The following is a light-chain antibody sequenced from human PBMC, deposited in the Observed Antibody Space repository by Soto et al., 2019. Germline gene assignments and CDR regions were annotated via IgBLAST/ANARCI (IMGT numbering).Light chain of an antibody. CDR1: QTVNNNY. CDR3: QQYGSSPLT. CDR2: GAS. V-gene: IGKV3-20*01. J-gene: IGKJ4*01. Sequence: ELVLTQSPGTLSLSPGERATLSCRASQTVNNNYLAWYQQIPGQAPRLLISGASGRATGTPDRFSGSASGTDFTLTISRLEPEEFAVYECQQYGSSPLTLGGGTKVDIK.